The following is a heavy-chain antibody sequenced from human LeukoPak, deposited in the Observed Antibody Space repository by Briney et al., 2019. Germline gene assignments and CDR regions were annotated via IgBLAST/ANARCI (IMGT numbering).Heavy chain of an antibody. Sequence: PSQTLSLTCAVSGGSISSGGYSWSWIRQPPGKGLEWIGYIYHSGSTYYNPSLKSRVTISVDRFKNQFSLKLSSVTAADTAVYYCASFDFWSGFYFDYWGQGTLVTVSS. CDR3: ASFDFWSGFYFDY. D-gene: IGHD3-3*01. J-gene: IGHJ4*02. V-gene: IGHV4-30-2*01. CDR1: GGSISSGGYS. CDR2: IYHSGST.